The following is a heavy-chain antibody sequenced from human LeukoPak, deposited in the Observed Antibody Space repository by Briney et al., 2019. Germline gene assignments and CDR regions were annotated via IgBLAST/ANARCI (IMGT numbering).Heavy chain of an antibody. CDR2: ISSSSSTI. V-gene: IGHV3-48*02. Sequence: GGSLRLSCAASGFTFSSYSMNWVRQAPGKGLEWVSYISSSSSTIYYADSVKGRFTISRDNAKNSLYLQMNSLRDEDTAVYYCARDLTAYYDFWSGYSPHIDAFDIWGQGTMVTVSS. J-gene: IGHJ3*02. CDR3: ARDLTAYYDFWSGYSPHIDAFDI. D-gene: IGHD3-3*01. CDR1: GFTFSSYS.